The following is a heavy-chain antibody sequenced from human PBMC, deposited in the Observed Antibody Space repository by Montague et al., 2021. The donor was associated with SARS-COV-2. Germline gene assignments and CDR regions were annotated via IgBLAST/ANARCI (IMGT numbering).Heavy chain of an antibody. J-gene: IGHJ4*02. CDR3: ARSNDVYDHFDY. V-gene: IGHV2-5*01. CDR1: GFSLSTSGVG. CDR2: IYWNDDK. D-gene: IGHD5/OR15-5a*01. Sequence: ALVKPTQTLTLTCTFSGFSLSTSGVGVGWIRQPPGKALECLALIYWNDDKRYSPSLKNRLTVMKDTSKNQVVLTVTNVDPVDSATYYCARSNDVYDHFDYWGQGTLVTVSS.